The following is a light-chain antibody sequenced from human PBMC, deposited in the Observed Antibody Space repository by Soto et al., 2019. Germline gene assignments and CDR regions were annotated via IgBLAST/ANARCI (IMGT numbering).Light chain of an antibody. J-gene: IGLJ2*01. CDR2: GNT. CDR3: QSSYSSLRRS. Sequence: QSGLTQPPSVSGAPGKSVTISCTGTSSNIGAGFDVHWYQHIPGTAPKLFIYGNTNRPSGVPDRFSGSMSGTSVYLVITGLQAEDAPNYYCQSSYSSLRRSFVGGTNVTVL. V-gene: IGLV1-40*01. CDR1: SSNIGAGFD.